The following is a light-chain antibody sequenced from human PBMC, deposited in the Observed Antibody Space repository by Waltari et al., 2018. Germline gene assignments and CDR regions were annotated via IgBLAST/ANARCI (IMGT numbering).Light chain of an antibody. CDR3: AAWDDSLSGVV. J-gene: IGLJ2*01. V-gene: IGLV1-47*01. CDR2: RNN. Sequence: QSVLTQPPPASGTPGQRVTISCSGSSSNIGSNYVYWYQQRPGTAPKLLIYRNNQRPPGVPDRFSGSKSGTSASLAISGLRSEDEADYYCAAWDDSLSGVVFGGGTK. CDR1: SSNIGSNY.